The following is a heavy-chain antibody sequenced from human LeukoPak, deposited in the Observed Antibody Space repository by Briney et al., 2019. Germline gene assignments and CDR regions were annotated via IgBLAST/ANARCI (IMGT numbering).Heavy chain of an antibody. J-gene: IGHJ5*02. CDR2: IYPGDSDT. V-gene: IGHV5-51*01. CDR3: ARPHSSGYYINWFDP. D-gene: IGHD3-22*01. CDR1: GYSFASYW. Sequence: GESLMLSCKGSGYSFASYWIGWVRQMPEKGLEWMGIIYPGDSDTRYSPSFQGQVTISADKSISTAYLQWSSLKASDTAMYYCARPHSSGYYINWFDPWGQGTLVTVSS.